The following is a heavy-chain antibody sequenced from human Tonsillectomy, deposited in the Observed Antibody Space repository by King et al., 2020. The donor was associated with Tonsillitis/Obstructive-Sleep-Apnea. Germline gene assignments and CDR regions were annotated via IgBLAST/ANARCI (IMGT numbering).Heavy chain of an antibody. V-gene: IGHV3-30*01. CDR1: GFTFSTFA. Sequence: HVQLVESGGGVVQPGRSLRLSCAASGFTFSTFAMHWVRQAPGKGLEWVALITYDGTNKYYADSVKGRFTISRDNAKKTLYLQMNSLRVDDTAVYYCAREERTSSWYYLDHWGQGTLVTVSS. J-gene: IGHJ4*02. CDR3: AREERTSSWYYLDH. CDR2: ITYDGTNK. D-gene: IGHD6-13*01.